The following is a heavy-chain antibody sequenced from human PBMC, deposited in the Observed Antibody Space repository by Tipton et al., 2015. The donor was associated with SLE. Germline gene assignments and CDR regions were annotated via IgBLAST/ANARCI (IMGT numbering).Heavy chain of an antibody. CDR2: FYYTGNT. CDR3: AKICGGDCYSALDP. Sequence: LRLSCTVSGVSISSGEYSWGWIRQHPGKGLEWIGYFYYTGNTYYNPSLESRVTISVYMSKNQVSLKLASVTAADTALYFCAKICGGDCYSALDPWGPGTLVTVSS. D-gene: IGHD2-21*01. V-gene: IGHV4-31*02. CDR1: GVSISSGEYS. J-gene: IGHJ5*02.